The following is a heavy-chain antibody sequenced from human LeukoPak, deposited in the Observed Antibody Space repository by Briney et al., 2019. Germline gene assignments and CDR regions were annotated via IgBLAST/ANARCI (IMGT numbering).Heavy chain of an antibody. CDR1: GGSINNFY. V-gene: IGHV4-39*01. D-gene: IGHD2-8*01. CDR2: IYYSGST. J-gene: IGHJ4*02. CDR3: ARNNTLMMYPRGGEDKGFDY. Sequence: KPSETLSLTCTVSGGSINNFYWSWIRQPPGKGLEWIASIYYSGSTHYNPSLKSRVTISVDTSKNEFSLKLSSVTAADTAVYYCARNNTLMMYPRGGEDKGFDYWGQGTLVTVSS.